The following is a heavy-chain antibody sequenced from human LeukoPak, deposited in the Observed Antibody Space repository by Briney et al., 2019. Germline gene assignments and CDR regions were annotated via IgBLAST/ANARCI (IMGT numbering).Heavy chain of an antibody. V-gene: IGHV3-30*02. CDR2: IRYDGSNK. CDR3: AKDRSSWFDY. CDR1: GFTFSSYG. D-gene: IGHD6-13*01. Sequence: GGSLRLSCAASGFTFSSYGMHWVRQAPGKGLEWVAFIRYDGSNKYYADSVKGRFTISRDNSKNTLYPQMNSLRAEDTAVYYCAKDRSSWFDYWGQGTLVTVSS. J-gene: IGHJ4*02.